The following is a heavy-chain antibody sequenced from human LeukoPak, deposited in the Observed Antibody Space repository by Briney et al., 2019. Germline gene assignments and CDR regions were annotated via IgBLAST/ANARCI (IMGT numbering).Heavy chain of an antibody. V-gene: IGHV1-18*01. CDR2: ISAYNGGT. CDR3: ARDQLRYYGSNNYYSDMDF. J-gene: IGHJ6*02. Sequence: GASVKVSCKASGYTFTSYGISWVRQAPGQGLEWMGWISAYNGGTNYAQKFRGRVTMTTDTSTNTGYIELRSLRSDDTAVYFCARDQLRYYGSNNYYSDMDFWGQGTTVTVSS. CDR1: GYTFTSYG. D-gene: IGHD3-10*01.